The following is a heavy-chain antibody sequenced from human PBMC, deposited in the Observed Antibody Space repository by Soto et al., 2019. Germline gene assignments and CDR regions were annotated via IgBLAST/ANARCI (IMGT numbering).Heavy chain of an antibody. D-gene: IGHD2-15*01. V-gene: IGHV3-21*01. J-gene: IGHJ6*02. CDR2: ISSSSSYI. CDR3: ARDTLDIVVVVVDYGMDV. CDR1: GFTFSSYS. Sequence: PGGSLRLSCAASGFTFSSYSMNWARQAPGKGLEWVSSISSSSSYIYYADSVKGRFTISRDNAKNSLYLQMNSLRAEDTAVYYCARDTLDIVVVVVDYGMDVWGQGTTVTVSS.